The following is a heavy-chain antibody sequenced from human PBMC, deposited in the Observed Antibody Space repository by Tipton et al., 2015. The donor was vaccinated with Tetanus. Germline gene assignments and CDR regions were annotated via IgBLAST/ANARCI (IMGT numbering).Heavy chain of an antibody. CDR2: ISDGGRT. J-gene: IGHJ4*02. CDR3: ARGNNDFPKKGPFDY. V-gene: IGHV4-61*08. Sequence: TLSLTCTVSGASINAGGYLWTWVRQHTGKGLEWIGYISDGGRTNYNPSLKSRLTISVDTSKNQFSLTLNSVTAADTAFYYCARGNNDFPKKGPFDYWGQGTLVTVSS. D-gene: IGHD3-3*01. CDR1: GASINAGGYL.